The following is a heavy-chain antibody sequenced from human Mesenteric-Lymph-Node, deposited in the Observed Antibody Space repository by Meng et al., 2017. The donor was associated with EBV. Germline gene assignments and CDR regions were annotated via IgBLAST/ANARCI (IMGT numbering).Heavy chain of an antibody. CDR1: GGHIRSYVYS. CDR3: ARASVYGDYDNWFDP. Sequence: LQVYHTKLLKTSQPLFLTSTSSGGHIRSYVYSWSRIRQPPGKGLDWIGYIYHSGSTYANPSLKIRVTISVDRSKNQFSLKLNSVTAADTAVYYCARASVYGDYDNWFDPWGQGTLVTVSS. CDR2: IYHSGST. D-gene: IGHD4-17*01. J-gene: IGHJ5*02. V-gene: IGHV4-30-2*01.